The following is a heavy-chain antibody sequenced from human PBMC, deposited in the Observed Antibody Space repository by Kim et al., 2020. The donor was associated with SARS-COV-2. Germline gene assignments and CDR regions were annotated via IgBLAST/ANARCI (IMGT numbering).Heavy chain of an antibody. V-gene: IGHV3-74*01. D-gene: IGHD3-10*02. CDR1: GFTFSGYW. Sequence: GGSLRLSCAASGFTFSGYWMHWVRQAPGKGLVWVSRINADGTSTIYADSVKGRFTISRDNTKNTLYLQLNNLRDEDTAMYYCERAENVVNAYFHHWGQGTLVTVSS. CDR2: INADGTST. CDR3: ERAENVVNAYFHH. J-gene: IGHJ1*01.